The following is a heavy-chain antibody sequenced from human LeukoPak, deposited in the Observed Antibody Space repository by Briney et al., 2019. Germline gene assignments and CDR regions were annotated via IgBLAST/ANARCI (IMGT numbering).Heavy chain of an antibody. J-gene: IGHJ6*02. CDR1: GYTLTELS. CDR2: FDPEDGET. CDR3: AIPSSSGWPRGYYYYYGMDV. D-gene: IGHD6-19*01. Sequence: ASVKVSCKVSGYTLTELSMHWVRQAPGKGLGWMGGFDPEDGETIYAQKFQGRVTMTEDTSTDTAYMELSSLRSEDTAVYYCAIPSSSGWPRGYYYYYGMDVWGQGTTVTVSS. V-gene: IGHV1-24*01.